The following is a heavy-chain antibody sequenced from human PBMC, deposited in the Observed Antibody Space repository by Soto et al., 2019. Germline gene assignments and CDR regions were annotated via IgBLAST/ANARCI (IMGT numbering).Heavy chain of an antibody. CDR3: ARHDAPSGRYFDY. Sequence: SETLSLTCTVSGGSISRSGYYWWGWIRQPPGKGLEWIGSIYYSGGTYYNPSLKSRVTIFVDTSKNQISLKLSSVTAADTAVYYCARHDAPSGRYFDYWGQGTLVTVSS. J-gene: IGHJ4*02. CDR2: IYYSGGT. V-gene: IGHV4-39*01. CDR1: GGSISRSGYY. D-gene: IGHD6-19*01.